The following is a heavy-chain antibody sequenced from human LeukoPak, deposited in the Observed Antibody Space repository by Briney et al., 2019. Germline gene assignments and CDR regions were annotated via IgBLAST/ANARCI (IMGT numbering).Heavy chain of an antibody. J-gene: IGHJ4*02. CDR1: GFTVSSNY. V-gene: IGHV3-66*04. CDR2: IYSGGST. Sequence: GGSLRLSCAASGFTVSSNYMSWVRQAPGKGLEWVSVIYSGGSTYYADSVKGRFIISRDNSKNTLYLQMNSLRAEDTVVYYCARQWELTFDYWGQGTLVTVSS. CDR3: ARQWELTFDY. D-gene: IGHD1-26*01.